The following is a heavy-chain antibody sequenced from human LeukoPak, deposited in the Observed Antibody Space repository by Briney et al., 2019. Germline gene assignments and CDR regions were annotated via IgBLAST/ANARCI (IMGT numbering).Heavy chain of an antibody. CDR1: GYTFTSYG. V-gene: IGHV1-69*05. CDR2: IIPIFGTA. Sequence: SVKVSCKASGYTFTSYGISWVRQAPGQGLEWMGGIIPIFGTANYAQKFQGRVTITTDESTSTAYMELSSLRSEDTAVYYCARGLTYNWFDPWGQGTLVTVSS. CDR3: ARGLTYNWFDP. J-gene: IGHJ5*02.